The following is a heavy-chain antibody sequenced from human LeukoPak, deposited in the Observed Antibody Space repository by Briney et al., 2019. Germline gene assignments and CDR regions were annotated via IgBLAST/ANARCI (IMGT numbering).Heavy chain of an antibody. Sequence: GGSLRLSCAASGFTFSSYGMHWVRQAPGKGLEWVAFIRYDGSNKYYADCVKGRFTISRDNSKNTLYLQMNSLRAEDTAVYYCAKDSRRDYYFDYWGQGTLVTVSS. CDR3: AKDSRRDYYFDY. D-gene: IGHD3/OR15-3a*01. CDR1: GFTFSSYG. CDR2: IRYDGSNK. V-gene: IGHV3-30*02. J-gene: IGHJ4*02.